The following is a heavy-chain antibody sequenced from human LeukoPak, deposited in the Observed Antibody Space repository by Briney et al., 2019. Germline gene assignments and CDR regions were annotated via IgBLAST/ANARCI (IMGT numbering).Heavy chain of an antibody. Sequence: PSETLSLTCAVYGGSFSGYYWSWIRQPPGKGLEWIGEINHSGSTNYNPSLKSRVTISVDTSKNQFSLKLSSVTAADTAVYYCARAHQWIQLRRLAFDIWGQGTMVTVSS. CDR1: GGSFSGYY. J-gene: IGHJ3*02. CDR2: INHSGST. CDR3: ARAHQWIQLRRLAFDI. V-gene: IGHV4-34*01. D-gene: IGHD5-18*01.